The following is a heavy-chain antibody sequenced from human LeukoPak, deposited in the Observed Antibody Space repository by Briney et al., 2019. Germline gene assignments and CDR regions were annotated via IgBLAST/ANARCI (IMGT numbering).Heavy chain of an antibody. D-gene: IGHD1-26*01. V-gene: IGHV4-4*02. CDR2: IYHSGST. Sequence: SGTLSLTCAVSGGSISSSNWWSWVRQPPGKGLEWIGEIYHSGSTNYNPSLKSRVTISVDTSKNQFSLKLSSVTAADTAVYYCAKSGSYLLYFQHWGQGTLVTVSS. CDR1: GGSISSSNW. CDR3: AKSGSYLLYFQH. J-gene: IGHJ1*01.